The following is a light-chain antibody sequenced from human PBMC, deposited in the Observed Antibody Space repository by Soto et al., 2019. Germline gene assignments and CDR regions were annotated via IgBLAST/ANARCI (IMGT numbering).Light chain of an antibody. CDR1: QPISSW. V-gene: IGKV1-5*01. Sequence: DIQRTPSPPTLSSSVGDRVTITCRASQPISSWLAWYHQKPGKAPKLLIYDASNLESGVPSRFSGSGSGTEFTLTISSLQPEDFGIYYCQQYENYWTFGQGTKVDI. CDR3: QQYENYWT. CDR2: DAS. J-gene: IGKJ1*01.